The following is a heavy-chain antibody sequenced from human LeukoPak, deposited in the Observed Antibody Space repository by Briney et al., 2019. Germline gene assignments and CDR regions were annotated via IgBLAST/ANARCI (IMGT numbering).Heavy chain of an antibody. CDR1: GFTFSSYA. Sequence: GRSLRLSCAASGFTFSSYAMHWVRQAPGKGLEWVAVISYDGSNKYYADSVKGRFTISRDNSKNTLYLQMNSLRAEDTALYYCAKPHFGYWGQGTLVTVSS. V-gene: IGHV3-30*04. CDR3: AKPHFGY. J-gene: IGHJ4*02. CDR2: ISYDGSNK.